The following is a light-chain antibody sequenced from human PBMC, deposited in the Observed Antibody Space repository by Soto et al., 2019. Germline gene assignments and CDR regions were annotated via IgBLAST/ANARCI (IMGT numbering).Light chain of an antibody. V-gene: IGKV3-11*01. J-gene: IGKJ2*01. Sequence: EIVLTQSPATLSLSPGERATLSCRASQSVSSYLAWYQQKPGQAPRLLIYDASNRATGIPARFSGSGSGTDVTLTISSLEPEDFAVYYCQQRSNGPPYTFGQGTKLEIK. CDR2: DAS. CDR1: QSVSSY. CDR3: QQRSNGPPYT.